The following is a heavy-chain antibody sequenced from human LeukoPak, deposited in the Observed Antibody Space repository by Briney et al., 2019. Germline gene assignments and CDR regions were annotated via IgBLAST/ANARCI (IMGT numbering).Heavy chain of an antibody. CDR3: AHSDLVPDSGDFPKLGYFDY. D-gene: IGHD4-17*01. CDR2: IIPIFGTA. Sequence: SVKVSCKASGGTFSSYAISWVRQAPGQGLEWMGGIIPIFGTANYAQKFQGRVTITADESTSTAYMELSSLRSEDTAVYYCAHSDLVPDSGDFPKLGYFDYWGQGTLVTVSS. CDR1: GGTFSSYA. V-gene: IGHV1-69*01. J-gene: IGHJ4*02.